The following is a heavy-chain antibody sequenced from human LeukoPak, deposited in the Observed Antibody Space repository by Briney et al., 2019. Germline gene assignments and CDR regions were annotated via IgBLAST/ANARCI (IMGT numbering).Heavy chain of an antibody. CDR2: IIPIFGTA. V-gene: IGHV1-69*05. CDR1: GGTFSSYA. CDR3: ATSVGITIFGVVTHYYMDV. J-gene: IGHJ6*03. D-gene: IGHD3-3*01. Sequence: GASVKVSCKASGGTFSSYAISWVRQAPGQGLEWMGGIIPIFGTANYAQKFQGRVTITTDESTSTVYMELSSLRSEDTAVYYCATSVGITIFGVVTHYYMDVWGKGTTVTVSS.